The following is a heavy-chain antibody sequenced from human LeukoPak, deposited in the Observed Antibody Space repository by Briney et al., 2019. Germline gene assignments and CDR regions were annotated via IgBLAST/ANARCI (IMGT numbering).Heavy chain of an antibody. CDR2: IYSGGTT. V-gene: IGHV3-53*01. D-gene: IGHD3-10*01. CDR3: ARQRSRITIFDY. CDR1: GFTVSSNY. J-gene: IGHJ4*02. Sequence: GGSLRLSCAASGFTVSSNYMSWVRQAPGKGLEWVSVIYSGGTTYYADSVKGRFTISADDSKNTVSLQMNSLRAEDTAVYYCARQRSRITIFDYWGQGTLVTVSS.